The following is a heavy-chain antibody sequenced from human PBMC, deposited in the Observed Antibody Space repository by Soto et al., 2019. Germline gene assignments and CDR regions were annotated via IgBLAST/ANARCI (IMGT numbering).Heavy chain of an antibody. CDR1: GYTFTSYA. V-gene: IGHV1-3*01. J-gene: IGHJ2*01. CDR2: INAGNGNT. Sequence: QVQLVQSGAEVKKPGASVKVSCKASGYTFTSYAMHWVRQAPGKRLEWMGWINAGNGNTKYSQKFQGRVTITRDTSASTAYMELGSLRSEDTAVYYCARSAVPAAIDWYFDLWGRGTLVTVSS. D-gene: IGHD2-2*01. CDR3: ARSAVPAAIDWYFDL.